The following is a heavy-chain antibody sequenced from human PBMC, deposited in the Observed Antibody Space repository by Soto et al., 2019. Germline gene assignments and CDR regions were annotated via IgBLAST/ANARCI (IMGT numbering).Heavy chain of an antibody. CDR2: LYNSGST. D-gene: IGHD3-10*01. V-gene: IGHV4-59*01. J-gene: IGHJ5*02. CDR1: GGSIRSNY. CDR3: ARVEDPLPYYYGSGAKFDP. Sequence: APQTLSVPCTVSGGSIRSNYRSWIRQAPRKGLEWIGYLYNSGSTVYNPSLKSRVTISVDTSKNQFSLKLSSVTAADTAVYYCARVEDPLPYYYGSGAKFDPWGQGTLVTVS.